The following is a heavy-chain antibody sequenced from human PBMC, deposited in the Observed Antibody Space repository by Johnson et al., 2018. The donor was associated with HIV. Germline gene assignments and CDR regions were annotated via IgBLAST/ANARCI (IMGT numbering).Heavy chain of an antibody. CDR2: ISYDGSKK. J-gene: IGHJ3*02. Sequence: QVQLVESGGGVVQPGRSLRLSCAASGFTFSSYAMHWVRQAPGKGLEWVAVISYDGSKKYYADSVKGRFAISRDNSKNTLHQQMNSLRAEDTAVYYCASGEDYGGNYGAFDIWGQGTMVTVSS. CDR3: ASGEDYGGNYGAFDI. CDR1: GFTFSSYA. V-gene: IGHV3-30*09. D-gene: IGHD4-23*01.